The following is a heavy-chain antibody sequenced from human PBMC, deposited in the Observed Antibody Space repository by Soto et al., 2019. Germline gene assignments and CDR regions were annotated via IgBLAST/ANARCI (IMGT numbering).Heavy chain of an antibody. J-gene: IGHJ4*02. CDR1: GFTFSSYG. D-gene: IGHD3-16*01. Sequence: QVQLVESGGGVVQPGRSLRLSCAASGFTFSSYGMQWVRQAPGKGLEWVAVIWFDGSNNYYADSVKGRFTISRDNSNNTLYLQMNSLRAEDTAVYYCARHWESYMDYWGQGTLVTVSS. CDR3: ARHWESYMDY. V-gene: IGHV3-33*01. CDR2: IWFDGSNN.